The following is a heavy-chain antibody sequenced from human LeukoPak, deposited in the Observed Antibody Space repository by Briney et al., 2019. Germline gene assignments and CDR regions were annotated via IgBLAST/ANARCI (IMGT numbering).Heavy chain of an antibody. CDR1: GFTFSSYW. CDR2: ISGSGGST. D-gene: IGHD3-9*01. J-gene: IGHJ3*02. CDR3: LTEYYDILTGSRGAFDI. V-gene: IGHV3-23*01. Sequence: PGGSLRLSCAASGFTFSSYWMSWVRQAPGKGLEWVSAISGSGGSTYYADSVKGRFTISRDNSKDTLYLQMNSLRAEDTAVYYCLTEYYDILTGSRGAFDIWGQGTMVTVSS.